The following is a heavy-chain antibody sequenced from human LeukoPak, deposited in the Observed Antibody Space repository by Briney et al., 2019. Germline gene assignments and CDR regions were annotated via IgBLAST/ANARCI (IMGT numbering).Heavy chain of an antibody. CDR2: IYYSGST. Sequence: SETLSLTCTVSGGSISRYYWNWIRQPPGKGLDRIGYIYYSGSTNYSPSLKSRVTISVDMSKNQFSLKLSSVTAADTAVYYCARGKPNYYDSSGYYWTWFDPWGQGTLVTVSS. CDR3: ARGKPNYYDSSGYYWTWFDP. CDR1: GGSISRYY. D-gene: IGHD3-22*01. V-gene: IGHV4-59*12. J-gene: IGHJ5*02.